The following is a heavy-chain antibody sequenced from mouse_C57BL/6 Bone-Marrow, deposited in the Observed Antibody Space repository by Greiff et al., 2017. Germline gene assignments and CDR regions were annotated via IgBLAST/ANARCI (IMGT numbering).Heavy chain of an antibody. J-gene: IGHJ1*03. D-gene: IGHD1-1*01. CDR3: ARPYYYGSGGYFDV. V-gene: IGHV5-17*01. Sequence: EVNVVESGGGLVKPGGSLKLSCAASGFTFSDYGMHWVRQAPEKGLEWVAYISSGRSTIYYADTVKGRFTISRDNAKNTLFLQMTSLRSEDTAMYYCARPYYYGSGGYFDVWGTGTTVTVSS. CDR2: ISSGRSTI. CDR1: GFTFSDYG.